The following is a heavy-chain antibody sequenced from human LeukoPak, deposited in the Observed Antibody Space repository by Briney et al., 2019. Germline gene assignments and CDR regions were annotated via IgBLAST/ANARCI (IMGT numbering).Heavy chain of an antibody. J-gene: IGHJ6*03. CDR2: ISGSGGST. V-gene: IGHV3-23*01. Sequence: GGSLRLSCAASGFTFSSYGMSWVRQAPGKGLEWVSAISGSGGSTYYADSVKGRFTISRDNSKNTLYLQMNSLRAENTAVYYCAKGYYGSGSYSYYYYYMDVWGKGTTVTVSS. CDR3: AKGYYGSGSYSYYYYYMDV. CDR1: GFTFSSYG. D-gene: IGHD3-10*01.